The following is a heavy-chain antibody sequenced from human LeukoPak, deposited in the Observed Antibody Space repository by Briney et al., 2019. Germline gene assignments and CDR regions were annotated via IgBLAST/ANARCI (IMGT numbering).Heavy chain of an antibody. J-gene: IGHJ4*02. CDR3: AKDLHYGSADY. Sequence: GGSLRLSCAASGFTVSSNYMSWVRQAPGKGLEWVSGIYSGSKTYYADSVKGRFTISRDNAKNALYLQMNSLRAEDTAVYYCAKDLHYGSADYWGQGTLVTVSS. CDR1: GFTVSSNY. D-gene: IGHD3-10*01. V-gene: IGHV3-53*01. CDR2: IYSGSKT.